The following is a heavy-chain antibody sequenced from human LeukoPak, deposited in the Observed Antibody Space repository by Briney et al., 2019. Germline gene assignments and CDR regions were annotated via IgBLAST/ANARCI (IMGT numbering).Heavy chain of an antibody. D-gene: IGHD6-13*01. CDR3: ARLARSSWYS. J-gene: IGHJ5*02. V-gene: IGHV4-39*01. CDR2: IYYSGTT. CDR1: GDSINSGTYY. Sequence: SETLSLTCTVSGDSINSGTYYWVWIRQPPGKGLEWIGSIYYSGTTYYNPSLKSRLTISVDTSKNQFSLKLSSVTAADTAVYYCARLARSSWYSWGQGTLVTVSS.